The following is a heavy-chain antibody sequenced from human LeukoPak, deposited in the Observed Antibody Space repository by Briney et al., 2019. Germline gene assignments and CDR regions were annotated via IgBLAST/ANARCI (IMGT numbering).Heavy chain of an antibody. Sequence: ASVKVSCKASGYTFTSYGISWVRQAPGQGLEWMGWISGYNGNTNYAQNLQGRVTMTTDTSTSTVYMELRSLRSDDTAVYYCARVLLSGYSYGYNDYWGQGTLVTVSS. V-gene: IGHV1-18*01. CDR3: ARVLLSGYSYGYNDY. D-gene: IGHD5-18*01. CDR2: ISGYNGNT. CDR1: GYTFTSYG. J-gene: IGHJ4*02.